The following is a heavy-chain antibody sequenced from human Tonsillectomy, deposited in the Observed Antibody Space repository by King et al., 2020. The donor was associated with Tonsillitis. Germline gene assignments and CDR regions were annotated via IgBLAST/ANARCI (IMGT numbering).Heavy chain of an antibody. Sequence: QLVQSGGGLVQPGRSLRLSCTASGFIVGDYAMSWVRPAPGKGVGGVGFIRSKAYGGTTEYAASVKGRFTNSRDDSKSIAYLQMNRLKTEDTAVYYCTASGEVDRVAMADYWGQGTLVTVSS. D-gene: IGHD5-12*01. CDR3: TASGEVDRVAMADY. V-gene: IGHV3-49*04. CDR2: IRSKAYGGTT. J-gene: IGHJ4*02. CDR1: GFIVGDYA.